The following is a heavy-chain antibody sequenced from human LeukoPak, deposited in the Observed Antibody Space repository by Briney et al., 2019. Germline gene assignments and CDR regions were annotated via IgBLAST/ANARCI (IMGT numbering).Heavy chain of an antibody. CDR2: IYTSEST. D-gene: IGHD4-17*01. V-gene: IGHV4-4*07. Sequence: SETLSLTCTVSGGSISSYYWSWIRQPAGKGLEWIGRIYTSESTNYNPSLKSRVTMSIDTSKNQFSLKLSSVTAADTAVYYCAGVPHDYGDYEAVDIRGRGTMVTVSS. CDR1: GGSISSYY. J-gene: IGHJ3*02. CDR3: AGVPHDYGDYEAVDI.